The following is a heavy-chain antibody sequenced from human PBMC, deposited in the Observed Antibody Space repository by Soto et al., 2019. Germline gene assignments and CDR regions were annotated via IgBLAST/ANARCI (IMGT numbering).Heavy chain of an antibody. J-gene: IGHJ4*02. V-gene: IGHV3-30-3*01. Sequence: GGSLRLSCAASGFTFSSYAMQWVRQAPGKGLEWLAVISYDGNSNYYADSVKGRFTISRDKSKNTLYLQMNSLRAEDTAVYYCARVRALEIAVRPVDYWGQGTLVTVS. CDR2: ISYDGNSN. CDR3: ARVRALEIAVRPVDY. CDR1: GFTFSSYA. D-gene: IGHD6-13*01.